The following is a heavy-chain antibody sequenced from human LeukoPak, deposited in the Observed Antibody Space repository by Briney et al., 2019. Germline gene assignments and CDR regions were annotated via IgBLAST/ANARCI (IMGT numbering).Heavy chain of an antibody. CDR3: ARRHYYDSSGYLSFDY. CDR1: GGSISSGGYY. V-gene: IGHV4-31*03. J-gene: IGHJ4*02. CDR2: IYYSGST. Sequence: SETLSLTCTVSGGSISSGGYYWSWIRQHPGKGLEWIGYIYYSGSTYYNPSLKSRVTISVDTSKNQFSLKLSSVTAADTAVYYCARRHYYDSSGYLSFDYWGQGTLVTVSS. D-gene: IGHD3-22*01.